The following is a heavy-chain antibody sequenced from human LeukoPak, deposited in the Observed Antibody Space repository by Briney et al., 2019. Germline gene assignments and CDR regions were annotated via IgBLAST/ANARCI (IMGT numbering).Heavy chain of an antibody. J-gene: IGHJ4*02. CDR3: ARCSISSGWYVGHFDY. Sequence: GGSLRLSCAASGFTFSSYGMHWVRQAPGKGLEWVAFIRYDGSNKYYADSVKGRFTISRDNSKNTLYLQMNSLRAEDTAVYYCARCSISSGWYVGHFDYWGQGTLVTVSS. CDR1: GFTFSSYG. D-gene: IGHD6-19*01. V-gene: IGHV3-30*02. CDR2: IRYDGSNK.